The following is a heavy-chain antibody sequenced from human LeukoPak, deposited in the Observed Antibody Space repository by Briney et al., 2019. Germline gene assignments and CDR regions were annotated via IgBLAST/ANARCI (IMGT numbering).Heavy chain of an antibody. CDR3: ARAEGYCSSTSCYYYGMDV. CDR1: GGPFNSYA. V-gene: IGHV1-8*02. J-gene: IGHJ6*02. D-gene: IGHD2-2*01. CDR2: MNPNSGNT. Sequence: ASVKVSCKAPGGPFNSYAINWVRQATGQGLKWMGWMNPNSGNTGYAQKFQGRVTMTRNTSISTAYMELSSLRSEDTAVYYCARAEGYCSSTSCYYYGMDVWGQGTTVTVSS.